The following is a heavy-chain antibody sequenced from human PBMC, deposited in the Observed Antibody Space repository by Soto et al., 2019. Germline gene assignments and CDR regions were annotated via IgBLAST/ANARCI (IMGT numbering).Heavy chain of an antibody. J-gene: IGHJ6*02. D-gene: IGHD3-3*01. Sequence: GASVKVSCKASGYTFTSYDINWVRQATGQGLEWMGWMNPNSGNTGYAQKFQGRVTMTRNTSISTAYMELSSLRSEDTAVYYCARAYYDFWSGYYAPGYYGMDVWGQGTTVTV. CDR3: ARAYYDFWSGYYAPGYYGMDV. CDR2: MNPNSGNT. V-gene: IGHV1-8*01. CDR1: GYTFTSYD.